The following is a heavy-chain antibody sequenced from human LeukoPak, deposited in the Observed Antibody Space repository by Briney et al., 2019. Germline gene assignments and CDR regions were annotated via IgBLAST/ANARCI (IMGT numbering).Heavy chain of an antibody. Sequence: SQTLSLTCTVSGASISSGGYFWSWIRQPPGKGLEWIGYIYHTGNTYYNPSLESRVTMSVDKSKNQFSLKLSSVTAADTAVYYCARDWVFDYWGQGTLVTVSS. CDR3: ARDWVFDY. D-gene: IGHD7-27*01. J-gene: IGHJ4*02. CDR2: IYHTGNT. CDR1: GASISSGGYF. V-gene: IGHV4-30-2*01.